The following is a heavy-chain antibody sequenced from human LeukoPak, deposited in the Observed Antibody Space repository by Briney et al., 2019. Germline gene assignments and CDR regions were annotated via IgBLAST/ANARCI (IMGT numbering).Heavy chain of an antibody. Sequence: ASVKVSCKASGYTFTSYGISWVRQAPGQGLEWMGWISAYNGNTNYAQKLQGRVTMTTDTSTSTAYMELRSLRSDDTAVYYCARVKITFGAVIDLFDYWGQGTLVTVPS. CDR2: ISAYNGNT. J-gene: IGHJ4*02. CDR1: GYTFTSYG. CDR3: ARVKITFGAVIDLFDY. D-gene: IGHD3-16*02. V-gene: IGHV1-18*04.